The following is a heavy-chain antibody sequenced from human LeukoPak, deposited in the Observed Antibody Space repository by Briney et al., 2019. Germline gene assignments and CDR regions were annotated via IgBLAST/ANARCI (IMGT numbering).Heavy chain of an antibody. J-gene: IGHJ5*02. CDR1: GYTLTELS. CDR3: ATDLYNP. V-gene: IGHV1-24*01. D-gene: IGHD2-2*02. Sequence: ASVKVSCKVSGYTLTELSMHWVRQAPGKGLEWMGGSDPEDGETIYAQKFQGRVTMTEDTSTDTACMELGSLRSGDTAVYYCATDLYNPWGQGTLVTVSS. CDR2: SDPEDGET.